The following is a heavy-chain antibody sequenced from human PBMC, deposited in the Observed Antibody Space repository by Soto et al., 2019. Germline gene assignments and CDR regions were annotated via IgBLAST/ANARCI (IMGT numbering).Heavy chain of an antibody. D-gene: IGHD3-16*01. CDR1: GFTFSSYW. Sequence: EAQLVESGGGLVQPGGSLRVSCEVSGFTFSSYWMSWVRQAPGKGLEWVAKIKQDGSEKDYVDSVKGRFTISRDNANNSLYLDTYSLRAEDTAVYYCARGGRDAYNWFDPWGQGTLVTVSS. CDR2: IKQDGSEK. CDR3: ARGGRDAYNWFDP. J-gene: IGHJ5*02. V-gene: IGHV3-7*01.